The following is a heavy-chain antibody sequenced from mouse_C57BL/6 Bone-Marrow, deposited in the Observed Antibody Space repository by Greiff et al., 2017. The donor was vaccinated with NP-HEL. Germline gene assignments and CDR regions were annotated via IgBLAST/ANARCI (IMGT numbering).Heavy chain of an antibody. D-gene: IGHD1-1*01. CDR3: ARSTTVVAKDYFDY. CDR2: INPYNGDT. J-gene: IGHJ2*01. V-gene: IGHV1-20*01. CDR1: GYSFTGYF. Sequence: VQLQQSGPELVKPGDSVKISCKASGYSFTGYFMNWVMQSHGKSLEWIGRINPYNGDTFYNQKFKGKATLTVDKSPSTAHMELRSLTSEDSAVYYCARSTTVVAKDYFDYWGQGTTLTVSS.